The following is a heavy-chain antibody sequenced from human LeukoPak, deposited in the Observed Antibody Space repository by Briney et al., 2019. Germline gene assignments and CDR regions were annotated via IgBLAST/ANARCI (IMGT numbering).Heavy chain of an antibody. CDR3: ARKGSPYYDILTGTDFNWFDP. J-gene: IGHJ5*02. CDR1: GGTFSSYA. D-gene: IGHD3-9*01. Sequence: ASVKVSCKASGGTFSSYAISWVRQAPGQGLEWMGGIIPIFGTANYAQKFQGRVTITADESTSTAYMELSSLRSEDTAVYYCARKGSPYYDILTGTDFNWFDPWGQGTLVTVSS. V-gene: IGHV1-69*13. CDR2: IIPIFGTA.